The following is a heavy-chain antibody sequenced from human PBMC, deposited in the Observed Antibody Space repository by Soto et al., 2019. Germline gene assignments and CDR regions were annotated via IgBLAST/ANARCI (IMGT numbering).Heavy chain of an antibody. CDR2: IWYDGSNK. CDR3: ARGSGLRGTWFDP. J-gene: IGHJ5*02. V-gene: IGHV3-33*01. D-gene: IGHD2-15*01. CDR1: GFTFSSYG. Sequence: GGSLRLSCAASGFTFSSYGMHWVRQAPGKGLEWVAVIWYDGSNKYYADSVKGRFTISRDNSKNTLYLQMNSLRAEDTAVYYCARGSGLRGTWFDPWGQGTLVTVSS.